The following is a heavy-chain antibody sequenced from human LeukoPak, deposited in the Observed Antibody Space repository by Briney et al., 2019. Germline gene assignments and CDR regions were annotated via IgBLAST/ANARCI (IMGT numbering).Heavy chain of an antibody. CDR3: ARGGDNPHYVWGSYRYLPDY. Sequence: ASVKVSCKASGYTFTSYGISWVRQAPGQGLEWMGWISAYNGNTNYAQKLQGRVIMTTDTSTSTAYMELRSLRSDDTAVYYCARGGDNPHYVWGSYRYLPDYWGQGTLVTVSS. J-gene: IGHJ4*02. CDR2: ISAYNGNT. CDR1: GYTFTSYG. V-gene: IGHV1-18*01. D-gene: IGHD3-16*02.